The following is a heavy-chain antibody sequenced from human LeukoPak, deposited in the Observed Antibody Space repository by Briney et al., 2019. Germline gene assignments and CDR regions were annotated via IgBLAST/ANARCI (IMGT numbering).Heavy chain of an antibody. V-gene: IGHV1-69*13. CDR1: GGTFSSYA. D-gene: IGHD3-10*01. Sequence: AVKVSCKASGGTFSSYAVSWVRQAPGQGLEWMGGITPIFGTTNYAQKFQGRVTITADESTNTAYMELSSLRSEDTAVYYCATATMVRDVHFDYWGQGTLVTVSS. CDR2: ITPIFGTT. J-gene: IGHJ4*02. CDR3: ATATMVRDVHFDY.